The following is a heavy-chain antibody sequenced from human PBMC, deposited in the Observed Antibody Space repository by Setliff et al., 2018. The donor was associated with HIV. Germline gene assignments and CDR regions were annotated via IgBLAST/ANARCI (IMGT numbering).Heavy chain of an antibody. CDR2: IYHSGST. CDR3: ARSNTVRGVIPFDY. Sequence: NPSETLSLTCAVSGYSISSGYYWGWIRQPPGKGLGWIGSIYHSGSTYYNPSLKSRVTISVDTSKNQFSLKLSSVTAADTAVYYCARSNTVRGVIPFDYWGQGTLVTVSS. CDR1: GYSISSGYY. D-gene: IGHD3-10*01. V-gene: IGHV4-38-2*01. J-gene: IGHJ4*02.